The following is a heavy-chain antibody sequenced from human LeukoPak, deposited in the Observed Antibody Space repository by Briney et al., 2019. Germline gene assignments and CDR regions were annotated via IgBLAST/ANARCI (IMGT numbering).Heavy chain of an antibody. V-gene: IGHV3-23*01. J-gene: IGHJ4*02. D-gene: IGHD5-18*01. CDR3: GKTTVGYSSGQKPAWPVDY. CDR2: IFGSGGSP. CDR1: GFTFGSHA. Sequence: PGGSLRLSCAASGFTFGSHAMYWVRQAPGKGLELVAGIFGSGGSPHYADSVKGRFTISRDNSRNTVYLQINSLRADDTAVYYCGKTTVGYSSGQKPAWPVDYWGQGTLVTVSS.